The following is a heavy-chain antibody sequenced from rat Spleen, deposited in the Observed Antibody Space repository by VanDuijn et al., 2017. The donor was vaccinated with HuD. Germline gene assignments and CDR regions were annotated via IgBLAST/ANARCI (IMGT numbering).Heavy chain of an antibody. CDR1: GFTFSNFD. V-gene: IGHV5-25*01. D-gene: IGHD4-3*01. J-gene: IGHJ3*01. CDR2: ISPSGVT. CDR3: VRQDTSGYSNWFAY. Sequence: EVQLVESGGGLVQPGRSLKLSCAASGFTFSNFDMAWVRQAPTKGLEWVTSISPSGVTYYRDSVKGRFTVSRENTERTLSLLVDSLRSEDTATYYCVRQDTSGYSNWFAYWGQGTLVTVSS.